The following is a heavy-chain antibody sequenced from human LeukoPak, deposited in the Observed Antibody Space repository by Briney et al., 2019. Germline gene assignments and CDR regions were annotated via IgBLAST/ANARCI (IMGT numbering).Heavy chain of an antibody. CDR2: LNPNSGNT. CDR3: ARRKIDIVVVPAAISGTAKSRPIMDV. J-gene: IGHJ6*03. CDR1: GYTFTSYD. Sequence: ASVRVSCKASGYTFTSYDMNWVRQATGQGPEWMGWLNPNSGNTGYARKFQGRVTMTRNTSINTAYMELSSLRSEDTAVYYCARRKIDIVVVPAAISGTAKSRPIMDVWGKGTTVTVSS. D-gene: IGHD2-2*02. V-gene: IGHV1-8*01.